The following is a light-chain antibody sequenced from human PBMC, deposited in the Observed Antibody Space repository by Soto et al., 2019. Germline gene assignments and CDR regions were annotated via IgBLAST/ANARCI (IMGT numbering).Light chain of an antibody. CDR1: SSDVGGYNY. J-gene: IGLJ1*01. Sequence: QSVLTQSASVSGSPGQSITISCTGTSSDVGGYNYVSWYQQHPGKAPKLMIYDVSNRPSGVSNRFSGSKSGNTASLTISGLQAEDEADYYCSSYTRSSRGVFGTGTKLTVL. CDR3: SSYTRSSRGV. V-gene: IGLV2-14*01. CDR2: DVS.